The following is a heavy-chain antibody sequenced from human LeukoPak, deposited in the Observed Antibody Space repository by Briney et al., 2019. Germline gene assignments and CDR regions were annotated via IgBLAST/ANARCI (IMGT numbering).Heavy chain of an antibody. Sequence: PGGSLRLSCAASGFTFSSYGMHWVRQAPGKGLEWVAVIWYDGSNKYYADSVKGRFTISRDNSENTLYLQMNSLRAEDTAVYYCARAGASYDILTGMDYWGQGTLVTVSS. CDR3: ARAGASYDILTGMDY. V-gene: IGHV3-33*01. CDR2: IWYDGSNK. D-gene: IGHD3-9*01. J-gene: IGHJ4*02. CDR1: GFTFSSYG.